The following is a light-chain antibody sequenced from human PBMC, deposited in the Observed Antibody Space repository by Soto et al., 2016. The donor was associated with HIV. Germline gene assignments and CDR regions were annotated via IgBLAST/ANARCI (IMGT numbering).Light chain of an antibody. V-gene: IGKV1-39*01. J-gene: IGKJ1*01. CDR2: AAS. CDR1: QSISSY. Sequence: DIQMTQSPSSLSASVGDRVTITCRASQSISSYLNWYQQKPGKAPKLLFYAASSLQSGVPSRFSGSGSGTDFTLTISSLQPEDFATYYCQQSYTFPRTFGQGTKV. CDR3: QQSYTFPRT.